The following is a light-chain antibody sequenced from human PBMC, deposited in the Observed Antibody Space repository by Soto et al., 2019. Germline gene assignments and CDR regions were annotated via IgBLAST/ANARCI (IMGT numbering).Light chain of an antibody. CDR2: DNN. J-gene: IGLJ2*01. CDR1: SSNIGRNF. V-gene: IGLV1-51*01. Sequence: QSVLTQPPSVSAAPGQKVTISCSGSSSNIGRNFVSWYQQLPGTAPKLPIYDNNKRPSGIPDRFSGSKSGTSATLGITGLQTGDEADYYCGAWDSSLSVVLFGGGTKLTVL. CDR3: GAWDSSLSVVL.